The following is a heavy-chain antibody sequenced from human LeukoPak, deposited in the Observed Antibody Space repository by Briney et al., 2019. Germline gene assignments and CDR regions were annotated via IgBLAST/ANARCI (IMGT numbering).Heavy chain of an antibody. CDR3: AKDSGEWLDQYYFDY. V-gene: IGHV3-30*18. Sequence: GRSLRLSCAASGFTFSSYGMHWVRQAPGKGVEGVAVISYDGSNKYYADSVKGRFTISRDNSKNTLYLQMNSLRAEDTAVYYCAKDSGEWLDQYYFDYWGQGTLVTVSS. CDR1: GFTFSSYG. D-gene: IGHD6-19*01. CDR2: ISYDGSNK. J-gene: IGHJ4*02.